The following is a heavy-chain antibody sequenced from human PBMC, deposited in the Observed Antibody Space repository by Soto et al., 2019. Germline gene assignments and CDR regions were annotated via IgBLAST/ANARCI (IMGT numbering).Heavy chain of an antibody. CDR3: AKDAIANDGIWLMDS. CDR2: INPNSGGT. J-gene: IGHJ5*02. CDR1: GYTFTGYY. V-gene: IGHV1-2*02. D-gene: IGHD3-16*01. Sequence: ASVKVSCKASGYTFTGYYMHWVRQAPGQGLEWMGWINPNSGGTNYAQKFQGRVTMTRDTSISTAYMELSRLRSDDTAVYYCAKDAIANDGIWLMDSWGQGTVVTVSS.